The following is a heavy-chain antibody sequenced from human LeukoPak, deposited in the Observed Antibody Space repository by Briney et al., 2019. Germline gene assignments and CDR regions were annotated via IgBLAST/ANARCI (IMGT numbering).Heavy chain of an antibody. CDR1: GFTFRSSG. D-gene: IGHD1-26*01. CDR2: IRYDGSNK. Sequence: GGSLRLSCAASGFTFRSSGMHWVRQAPGKGLEWVAFIRYDGSNKYYADSVKGRFTISRDNSKNTLYLQMSSLRAEDTAVYYCAKDTTPPKVGLDPRGQGTLVTVSS. V-gene: IGHV3-30*02. CDR3: AKDTTPPKVGLDP. J-gene: IGHJ5*02.